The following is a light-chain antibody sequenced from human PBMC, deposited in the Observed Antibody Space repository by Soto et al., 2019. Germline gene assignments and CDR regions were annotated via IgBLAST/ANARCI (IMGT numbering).Light chain of an antibody. Sequence: QAVVTQPPSVSAAPGQRVTISCSGSSSNIGNNYVSWYQQVPTTAPKLLIYDDKRRPSGTPDRFTGSKSGTSATLDITGLQTGDEADYYCATWDSGLSALVFGGGTQLTVL. J-gene: IGLJ3*02. CDR2: DDK. V-gene: IGLV1-51*01. CDR1: SSNIGNNY. CDR3: ATWDSGLSALV.